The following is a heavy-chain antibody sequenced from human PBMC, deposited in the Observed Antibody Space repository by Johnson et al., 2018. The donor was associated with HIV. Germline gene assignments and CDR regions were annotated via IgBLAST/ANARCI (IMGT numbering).Heavy chain of an antibody. D-gene: IGHD3-10*01. CDR2: IRNKANRYST. V-gene: IGHV3-72*01. CDR1: GFSFSDHF. J-gene: IGHJ3*01. Sequence: CVASGFSFSDHFMDWVRQAPGKGLEWIGRIRNKANRYSTEYAASVKGRFTISRDDSKNSLSLQMSSLKTEDTAVYYCTRDRDGVGVSWGQGTMVTVSS. CDR3: TRDRDGVGVS.